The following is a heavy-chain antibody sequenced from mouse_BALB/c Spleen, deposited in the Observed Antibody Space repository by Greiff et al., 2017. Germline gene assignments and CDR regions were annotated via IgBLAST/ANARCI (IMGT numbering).Heavy chain of an antibody. CDR2: ISSGSSTI. CDR1: GFTFSSFG. CDR3: ARGTYYDAMDY. Sequence: EVQVVESGGGLVQPGGSRKLSCAASGFTFSSFGMHWVRQAPEKGLEWVAYISSGSSTIYYADTVKGRFTISRDNPKNTLFLQMTSLRSEDTAMYYCARGTYYDAMDYWGQGTSVTVSS. J-gene: IGHJ4*01. V-gene: IGHV5-17*02. D-gene: IGHD2-10*01.